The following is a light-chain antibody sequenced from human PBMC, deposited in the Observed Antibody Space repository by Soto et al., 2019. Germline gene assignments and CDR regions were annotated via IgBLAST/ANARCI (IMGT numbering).Light chain of an antibody. CDR3: SSYSITTALYV. J-gene: IGLJ1*01. V-gene: IGLV2-14*03. CDR2: DVS. CDR1: SSNN. Sequence: QSALTQPASVSGSLGQSITISCTGDSSNNVSWYQQYPGKAPNLIISDVSHRPSGVSHRFSGSQSASTASLTISGLQPEDETDYYCSSYSITTALYVFGTGTQLTVL.